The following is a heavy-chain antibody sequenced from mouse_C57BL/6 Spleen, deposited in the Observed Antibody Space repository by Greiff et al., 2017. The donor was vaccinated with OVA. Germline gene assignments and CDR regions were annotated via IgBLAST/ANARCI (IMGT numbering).Heavy chain of an antibody. J-gene: IGHJ2*01. V-gene: IGHV1-50*01. CDR3: ARRESTTVEFDY. Sequence: QVQLQQPGAELVKPGASVKLSCKASGYTFTSYWMQWVKQRPGQGLEWIGEIDPSDSYTNYNQKFKGKATLTVDTSSSTAYMQLSSLTSEDSAVYYCARRESTTVEFDYWGQGTTLTVSS. CDR1: GYTFTSYW. D-gene: IGHD1-1*01. CDR2: IDPSDSYT.